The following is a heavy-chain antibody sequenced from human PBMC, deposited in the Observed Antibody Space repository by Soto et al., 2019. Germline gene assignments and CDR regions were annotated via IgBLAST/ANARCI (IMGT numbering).Heavy chain of an antibody. V-gene: IGHV3-23*01. D-gene: IGHD2-21*02. CDR1: GFTFSSYA. CDR3: ARTLAVVTAIR. J-gene: IGHJ4*02. Sequence: GGSLRLSCAASGFTFSSYAMSWVRQAPGKGLEWASAISGSGGSTYYADSVKGRFTISRDNSKNTLYLQMNSLRAEDTAVYYCARTLAVVTAIRWGQGTLVTVSS. CDR2: ISGSGGST.